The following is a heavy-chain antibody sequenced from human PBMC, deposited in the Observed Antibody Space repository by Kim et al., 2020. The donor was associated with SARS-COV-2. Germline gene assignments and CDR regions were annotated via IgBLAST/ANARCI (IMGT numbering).Heavy chain of an antibody. D-gene: IGHD6-19*01. CDR1: GFTFSSYG. Sequence: GGSLRLSCAASGFTFSSYGMHWVRQAPGKGLEWVAVISYDGSNNYYADSVKGRFTISRDNSKNTLYLQMNSLRAEDKAVYYCAKEEGSGYSSGWTYYYYGMDVWGQGTTVTVSS. CDR3: AKEEGSGYSSGWTYYYYGMDV. CDR2: ISYDGSNN. V-gene: IGHV3-30*18. J-gene: IGHJ6*02.